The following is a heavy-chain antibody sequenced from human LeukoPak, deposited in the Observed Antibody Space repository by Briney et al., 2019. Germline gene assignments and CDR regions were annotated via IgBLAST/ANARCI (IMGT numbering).Heavy chain of an antibody. Sequence: SETLSLTCTVSGGSISSYYWSWIRQPPGKGLEWIGYIYYSGITNYNPSLKSRVTISVDTSKNQFSLKLSSVTAADTAVYYCARDRRNWNYLDWGQGTLVTVSS. CDR1: GGSISSYY. CDR3: ARDRRNWNYLD. V-gene: IGHV4-59*01. J-gene: IGHJ4*02. CDR2: IYYSGIT. D-gene: IGHD1-7*01.